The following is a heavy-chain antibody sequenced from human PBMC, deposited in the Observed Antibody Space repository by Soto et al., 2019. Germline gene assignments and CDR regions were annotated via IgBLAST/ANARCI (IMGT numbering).Heavy chain of an antibody. CDR1: GGSISSSSYY. J-gene: IGHJ5*02. V-gene: IGHV4-39*07. Sequence: SETLSLTCTVSGGSISSSSYYWGWIRQPPGKGLEWIGSIYYSGSTNYNPSLKSRVTISVDTSKNQFSLKLSSVTAADTAVYYCARGVTRSTSSSPVRWFDPWGQGTLVTVSS. CDR2: IYYSGST. CDR3: ARGVTRSTSSSPVRWFDP. D-gene: IGHD2-2*01.